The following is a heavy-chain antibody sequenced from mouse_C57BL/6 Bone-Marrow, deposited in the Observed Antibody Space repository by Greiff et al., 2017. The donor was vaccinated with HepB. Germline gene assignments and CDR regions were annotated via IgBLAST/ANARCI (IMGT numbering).Heavy chain of an antibody. V-gene: IGHV14-4*01. J-gene: IGHJ4*01. CDR2: IDPENGDT. CDR3: TNGNPYYYAMDY. D-gene: IGHD2-1*01. Sequence: VQLQQSGAELVRPGASVKLSCTASGFNIKDDYMHWVKQRPEQGLEWIGWIDPENGDTAYASKFQGKATITADTSSNTAYLQLSSLTSEDTAVYYCTNGNPYYYAMDYWGQGTSVTVSS. CDR1: GFNIKDDY.